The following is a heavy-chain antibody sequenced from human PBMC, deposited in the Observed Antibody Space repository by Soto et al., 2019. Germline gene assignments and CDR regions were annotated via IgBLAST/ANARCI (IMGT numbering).Heavy chain of an antibody. V-gene: IGHV3-7*01. CDR1: GFTFSSYW. Sequence: GGSLRLSCAASGFTFSSYWMSWVRQAPGKGLEWVANIKQDGSEKYYVDSVKGRFTISRDNAKNSLYLQMNSLRAEDTAVYYCARTGSGGHDAFDSWGQGTMVTVSS. CDR3: ARTGSGGHDAFDS. D-gene: IGHD2-15*01. J-gene: IGHJ3*02. CDR2: IKQDGSEK.